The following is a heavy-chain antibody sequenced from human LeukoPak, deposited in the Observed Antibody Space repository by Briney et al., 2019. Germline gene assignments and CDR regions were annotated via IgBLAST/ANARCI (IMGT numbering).Heavy chain of an antibody. Sequence: ASVTVSCTASGYTFTIYGISWVRQAPGLGLVWMGWISAYNGNTNYAQKLQGRVTMTTDTSTSTAYMELRSLRSDDTAVYYCARDARGRIAAAGLDIWGQGTMVTVSS. D-gene: IGHD6-13*01. CDR3: ARDARGRIAAAGLDI. J-gene: IGHJ3*02. CDR1: GYTFTIYG. V-gene: IGHV1-18*01. CDR2: ISAYNGNT.